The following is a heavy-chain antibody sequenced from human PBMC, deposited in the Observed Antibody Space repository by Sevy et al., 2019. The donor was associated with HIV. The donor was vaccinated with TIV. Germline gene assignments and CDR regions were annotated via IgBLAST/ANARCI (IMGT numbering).Heavy chain of an antibody. CDR2: IYYTAST. J-gene: IGHJ4*01. V-gene: IGHV4-39*02. CDR1: GDSISSNNFY. CDR3: AREAVALDY. D-gene: IGHD6-19*01. Sequence: ETLSLTCTVSGDSISSNNFYWGWVRQPPEKGLEWIGSIYYTASTYYSPSLKSRVTISVDTSKNQFSLKLTSVTAADTAVYYCAREAVALDYWGQGTLVTVSS.